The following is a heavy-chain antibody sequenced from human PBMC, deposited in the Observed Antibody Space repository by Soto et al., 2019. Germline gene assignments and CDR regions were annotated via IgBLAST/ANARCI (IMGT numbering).Heavy chain of an antibody. Sequence: KSGGSLRLSCAASGFTFSNAWMSWVRQAPGKGLEWVGRIKSKTDGGTTDYAAPVKGRFTISRDDSKNTLYLQMNSLKTEDTAVYYCTTEPAYYYDSSGYTHYYYSGRDVWGQGTTVPV. CDR1: GFTFSNAW. CDR3: TTEPAYYYDSSGYTHYYYSGRDV. J-gene: IGHJ6*02. V-gene: IGHV3-15*01. D-gene: IGHD3-22*01. CDR2: IKSKTDGGTT.